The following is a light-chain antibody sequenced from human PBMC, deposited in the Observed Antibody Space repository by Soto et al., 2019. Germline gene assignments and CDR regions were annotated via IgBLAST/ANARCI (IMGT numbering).Light chain of an antibody. CDR3: QQYNNWPLT. Sequence: ETLMTQPPVTLSVSPGERVTLSCRASQSVTINLAWYHQKPGQAPRLLIYGASTRATGIPARFTGSGSGTEFTLTITSLQSEDFAVYCCQQYNNWPLTFSPGTRLEI. J-gene: IGKJ5*01. CDR1: QSVTIN. CDR2: GAS. V-gene: IGKV3-15*01.